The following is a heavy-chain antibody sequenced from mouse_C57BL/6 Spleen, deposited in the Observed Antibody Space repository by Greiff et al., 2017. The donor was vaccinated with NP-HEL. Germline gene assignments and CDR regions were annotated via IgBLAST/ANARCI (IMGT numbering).Heavy chain of an antibody. CDR3: ARQTDCYYNIDY. D-gene: IGHD2-3*01. J-gene: IGHJ2*01. CDR2: IDPEDGET. Sequence: VQLKESGAELVKPGASVKMSCTASGFNIKDYYMHWVKQRTEQGLEWIGRIDPEDGETKYAPKFQGKATITADTSSNTAYLQLSSLTSEDTAVYYWARQTDCYYNIDYWGQGTALTVSS. CDR1: GFNIKDYY. V-gene: IGHV14-2*01.